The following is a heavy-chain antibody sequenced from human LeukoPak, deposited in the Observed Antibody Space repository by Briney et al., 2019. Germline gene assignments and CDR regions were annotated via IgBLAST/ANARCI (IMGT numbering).Heavy chain of an antibody. V-gene: IGHV3-23*01. CDR1: GFTFSSYA. J-gene: IGHJ4*02. Sequence: GGSLRLSCAASGFTFSSYAMSWVRQAPGKGLEWVSAISGSGGSTYYADSVKGRFTISRDNSKNTLYLQMNSLRAEDTAVCYCAKVFCCGGYSSVLYYSDYWGQGTLVTVSS. CDR3: AKVFCCGGYSSVLYYSDY. D-gene: IGHD6-19*01. CDR2: ISGSGGST.